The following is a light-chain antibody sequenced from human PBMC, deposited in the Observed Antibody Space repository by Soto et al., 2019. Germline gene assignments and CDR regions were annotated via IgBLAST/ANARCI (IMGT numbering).Light chain of an antibody. V-gene: IGKV3-20*01. CDR1: QSVSSSY. CDR2: GAS. Sequence: EIVLTQSPGTLSLSPGERSTLSCRASQSVSSSYLAWYQQKPGXAPXXLIYGASSRATGIPDRFSGSGSGTEFTLTISRLEPEDFAVYYCQQYGSSPLFGPGTKVDIK. CDR3: QQYGSSPL. J-gene: IGKJ3*01.